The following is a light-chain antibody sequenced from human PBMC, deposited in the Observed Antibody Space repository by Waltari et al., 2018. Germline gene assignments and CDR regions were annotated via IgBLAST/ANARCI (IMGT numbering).Light chain of an antibody. CDR2: EVN. V-gene: IGLV2-23*02. CDR1: SSDVGTYNL. Sequence: QSALTQPASVSGSPRQSITISCTGSSSDVGTYNLVSWYQQYPGKAPKLMIYEVNKRPSVISNRFSGSKSGNTASPRISGLQAGDEADYYCCSYAGDSIWVFGGGTKLTVL. CDR3: CSYAGDSIWV. J-gene: IGLJ3*02.